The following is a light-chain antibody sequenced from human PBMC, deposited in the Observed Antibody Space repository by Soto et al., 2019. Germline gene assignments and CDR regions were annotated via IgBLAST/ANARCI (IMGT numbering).Light chain of an antibody. J-gene: IGKJ4*01. CDR1: QSVSSN. V-gene: IGKV3-20*01. Sequence: EIVMTQSPATLSVSPGERATLSCRASQSVSSNLAWYQQKPGQAPRLLIFGASNRATGIPDRFRGSGSGTDFTLTISRLEPGDFAVYYCQRYGSSSLSFGGGTKVDIK. CDR2: GAS. CDR3: QRYGSSSLS.